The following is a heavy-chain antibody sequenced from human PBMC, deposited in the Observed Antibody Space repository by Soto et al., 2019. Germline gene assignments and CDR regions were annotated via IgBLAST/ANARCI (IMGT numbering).Heavy chain of an antibody. Sequence: QLQLQESGPGLVKPSETLSLTCSVSGGSINSRSYYWSWIRQPPGKGLEWIGAIYYSGSTYYNPSLKSRVTISIDSSKNQFSLKLSSVTAADTAVYYCARIRKEATEFDYWGQGTLVTVSS. D-gene: IGHD5-12*01. CDR1: GGSINSRSYY. CDR3: ARIRKEATEFDY. V-gene: IGHV4-39*01. J-gene: IGHJ4*02. CDR2: IYYSGST.